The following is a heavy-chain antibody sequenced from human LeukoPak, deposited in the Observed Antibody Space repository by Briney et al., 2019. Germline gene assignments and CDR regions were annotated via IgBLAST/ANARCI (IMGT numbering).Heavy chain of an antibody. Sequence: PGGSLRLSCAASGFTFSSYAMSWVRQAPGKGLEWVSAISGSGGSTYYADSVKGRFTISRDNSKNTLYLQMNSLRAEDTAVYYCAKDRPDYYGSGSYYNSDAFDIWGQGTMVTVSS. CDR2: ISGSGGST. V-gene: IGHV3-23*01. J-gene: IGHJ3*02. D-gene: IGHD3-10*01. CDR1: GFTFSSYA. CDR3: AKDRPDYYGSGSYYNSDAFDI.